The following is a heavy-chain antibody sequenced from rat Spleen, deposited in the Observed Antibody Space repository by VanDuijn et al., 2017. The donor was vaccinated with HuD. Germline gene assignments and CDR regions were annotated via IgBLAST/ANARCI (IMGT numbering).Heavy chain of an antibody. CDR1: GFSLTSYN. V-gene: IGHV2-30*01. Sequence: QVQLKESGPGLVQPSQTLSLTCTVSGFSLTSYNVHWVRQPTGKGLEWMGIIWTGGSTDYNSALKSRLSISRDTSKSQVFLKMNGLQTEDIATYYCARASNNYGYVMDAWGQGASVTVSS. CDR3: ARASNNYGYVMDA. CDR2: IWTGGST. J-gene: IGHJ4*01. D-gene: IGHD1-10*01.